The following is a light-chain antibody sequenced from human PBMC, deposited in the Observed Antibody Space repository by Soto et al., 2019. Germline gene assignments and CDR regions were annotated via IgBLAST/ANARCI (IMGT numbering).Light chain of an antibody. Sequence: DIQMTQSPSSLSASVGDRVTITCRASQSISSYLNWYQQNPGKAPKLLIYAASSLQSGVPSRFSGSGSGTDFTLTISRLQPEDFATYYCQQSYSTPRTFGQGTKLEIK. J-gene: IGKJ2*01. CDR2: AAS. CDR3: QQSYSTPRT. CDR1: QSISSY. V-gene: IGKV1-39*01.